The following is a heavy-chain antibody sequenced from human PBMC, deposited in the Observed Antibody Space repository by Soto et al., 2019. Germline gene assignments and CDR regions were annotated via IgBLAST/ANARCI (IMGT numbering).Heavy chain of an antibody. V-gene: IGHV3-33*01. D-gene: IGHD2-15*01. CDR2: IWYDGSNK. CDR3: ARDTHNPDDY. J-gene: IGHJ4*02. CDR1: GFTFSSYG. Sequence: GESLKISCAASGFTFSSYGMHWVRQAPGKGLEWVAVIWYDGSNKYYADSVKGRFTISRDNSKNTLYLQMNSLRAEDTAVYYCARDTHNPDDYWGQGTLVTVSS.